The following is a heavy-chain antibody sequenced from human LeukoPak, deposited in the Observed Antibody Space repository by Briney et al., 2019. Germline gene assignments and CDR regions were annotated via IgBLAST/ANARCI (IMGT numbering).Heavy chain of an antibody. CDR2: ITYSGDA. V-gene: IGHV4-31*03. CDR1: GDSIRSGAYY. Sequence: SETLSLTCPVSGDSIRSGAYYWTWVRQLPGKALGWIGYITYSGDAYYNPSRRSRLSLSADTSQNQFSLRLTSVTAADTAVYYCARIGARAVVVINLIHAFDIWGQGTMVAVSS. D-gene: IGHD3-22*01. J-gene: IGHJ3*02. CDR3: ARIGARAVVVINLIHAFDI.